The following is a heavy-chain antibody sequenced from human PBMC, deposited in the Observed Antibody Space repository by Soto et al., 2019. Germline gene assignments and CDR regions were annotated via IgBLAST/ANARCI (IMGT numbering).Heavy chain of an antibody. J-gene: IGHJ4*02. Sequence: ASVKVSCKVSGYTLTELSMHWVRQAPGKGLEWMGGFDPEDGETIYAQKFQGRVTMTEDTSTDTAYMELSSLRSEDTAVYYRATQRRYCSGGSCYSIDYWGQGTLVTVSS. CDR3: ATQRRYCSGGSCYSIDY. V-gene: IGHV1-24*01. D-gene: IGHD2-15*01. CDR1: GYTLTELS. CDR2: FDPEDGET.